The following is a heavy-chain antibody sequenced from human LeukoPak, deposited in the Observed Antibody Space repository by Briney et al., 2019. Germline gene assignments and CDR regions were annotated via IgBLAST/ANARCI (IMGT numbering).Heavy chain of an antibody. V-gene: IGHV3-7*05. CDR3: ARDGSSSGLDY. J-gene: IGHJ4*02. CDR2: IKQDGSEI. D-gene: IGHD6-6*01. CDR1: GFAFSSSW. Sequence: PGGSLRLSCAASGFAFSSSWMSWVRQAPGKGLEWVANIKQDGSEIYYVDSAEGRFTISRDNAKTSLFLQMNSLRAEDTSVYYCARDGSSSGLDYWGQGTLVIVSS.